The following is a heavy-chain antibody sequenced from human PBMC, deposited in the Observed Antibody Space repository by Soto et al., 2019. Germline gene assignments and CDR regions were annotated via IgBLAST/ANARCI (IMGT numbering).Heavy chain of an antibody. V-gene: IGHV1-18*01. CDR1: GYTFTSYG. CDR3: ARLTIPAAEYYYYYYMDV. D-gene: IGHD2-2*01. Sequence: ASVKVSCKASGYTFTSYGISWVRQAPGQGLEWMGWISAYNGNTNYAQKLQGRVTMTTDTSTSTAYMELRSLRSDDTAVYYCARLTIPAAEYYYYYYMDVWGKGTTVTVSS. J-gene: IGHJ6*03. CDR2: ISAYNGNT.